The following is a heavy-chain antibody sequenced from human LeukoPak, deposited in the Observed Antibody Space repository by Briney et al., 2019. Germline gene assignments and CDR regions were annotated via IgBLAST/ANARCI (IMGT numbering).Heavy chain of an antibody. CDR3: AKDIVLGGGYAFDI. Sequence: GGSLRLSCAASGFTFSSYGMHWVRQAPGKGLEWVAVIWYDGSNKYYADSVKGRFTISRDNAKNSLYLQMNSLRAEDTALYYCAKDIVLGGGYAFDIWGQGTMVTVSS. CDR1: GFTFSSYG. V-gene: IGHV3-33*03. D-gene: IGHD2-15*01. J-gene: IGHJ3*02. CDR2: IWYDGSNK.